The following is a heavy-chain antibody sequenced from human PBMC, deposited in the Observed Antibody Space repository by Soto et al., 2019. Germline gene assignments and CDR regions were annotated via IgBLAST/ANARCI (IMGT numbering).Heavy chain of an antibody. V-gene: IGHV1-18*01. CDR2: ISGYDGNT. D-gene: IGHD3-10*01. Sequence: SSVKVSCKSSGFTLNDFGVSWVRQAPGQGLEWMGWISGYDGNTNFAQKYEGRVTMTIDSSTSTAYMELRNLRSDDTAMYYCAREKWFGQTPLDSWRQGTLVTVSS. CDR3: AREKWFGQTPLDS. J-gene: IGHJ4*02. CDR1: GFTLNDFG.